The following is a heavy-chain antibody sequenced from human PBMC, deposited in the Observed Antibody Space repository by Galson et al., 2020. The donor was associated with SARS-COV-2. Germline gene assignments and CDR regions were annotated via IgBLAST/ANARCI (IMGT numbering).Heavy chain of an antibody. CDR3: ARGGSRPTIALDCYYYYMDV. D-gene: IGHD2-21*01. Sequence: SETLSLKCAVYGGSFSGYQWNWVRQRPGKGLEWIGEINHGGRTNYSPSLKSRVTISVDTSKNQISLRLSSVTAADTAVYYCARGGSRPTIALDCYYYYMDVWGKGTSVTVSS. CDR2: INHGGRT. J-gene: IGHJ6*03. CDR1: GGSFSGYQ. V-gene: IGHV4-34*01.